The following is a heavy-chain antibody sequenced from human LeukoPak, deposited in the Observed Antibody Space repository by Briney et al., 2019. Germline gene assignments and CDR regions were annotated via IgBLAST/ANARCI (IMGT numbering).Heavy chain of an antibody. CDR1: GFTFTRYW. CDR2: IKQDGSQQ. CDR3: SNGIYSSSY. V-gene: IGHV3-7*01. Sequence: GGSLRLSCATSGFTFTRYWMAWVRQAPGKGLEWVANIKQDGSQQYYLDSVEGRFTISRDNAKNSLYLQMNNLRVDDTAVYYCSNGIYSSSYWGQGTLVTVSS. D-gene: IGHD6-6*01. J-gene: IGHJ4*02.